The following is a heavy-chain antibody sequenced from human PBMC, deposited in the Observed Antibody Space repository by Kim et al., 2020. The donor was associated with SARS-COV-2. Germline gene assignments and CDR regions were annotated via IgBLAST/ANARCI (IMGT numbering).Heavy chain of an antibody. Sequence: GGSLRLSCAASGFPFNKYWMSWVRQVPGKGLEWVANIKEDGREKYYVDSVKGRFTISRDNAKNSLYLQMNSLRGEDTAVYFCGRDDSDWGQGTLVTVSS. CDR1: GFPFNKYW. J-gene: IGHJ4*02. CDR3: GRDDSD. V-gene: IGHV3-7*01. CDR2: IKEDGREK. D-gene: IGHD3-22*01.